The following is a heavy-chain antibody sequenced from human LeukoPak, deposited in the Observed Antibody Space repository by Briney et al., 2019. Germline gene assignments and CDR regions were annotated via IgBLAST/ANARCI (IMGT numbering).Heavy chain of an antibody. CDR1: GFTFSSYA. Sequence: PGGSLRLSCAASGFTFSSYAMSWVRQAPGKGLEWVSAISGSGGSTYYADSVKGRFTISRDNSKNTLYLQMNSLRAEDTAVYYCARGGNWNDETGHYFDYWGQGTLVTVSS. V-gene: IGHV3-23*01. D-gene: IGHD1-1*01. CDR2: ISGSGGST. J-gene: IGHJ4*02. CDR3: ARGGNWNDETGHYFDY.